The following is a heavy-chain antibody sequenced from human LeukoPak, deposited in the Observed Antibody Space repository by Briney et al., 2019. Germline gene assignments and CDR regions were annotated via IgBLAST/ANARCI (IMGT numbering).Heavy chain of an antibody. CDR1: GGSISSSSYY. V-gene: IGHV4-39*01. CDR3: ARRVGYYDSSGYHYWFDP. D-gene: IGHD3-22*01. J-gene: IGHJ5*02. CDR2: IYYSGST. Sequence: SETLSLTCTVSGGSISSSSYYWGWVRQPPGKGLEWIGSIYYSGSTYYNPSLKSRFTISVDTSKDQFSLKLSSVAAADTAVNYCARRVGYYDSSGYHYWFDPWGQGTLVTVSS.